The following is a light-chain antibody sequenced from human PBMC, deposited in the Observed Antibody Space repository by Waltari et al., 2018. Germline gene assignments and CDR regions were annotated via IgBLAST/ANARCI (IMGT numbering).Light chain of an antibody. CDR2: WAS. Sequence: DIVMTQSPDSLAVSLGERATTACTSSQSVLYSPNEKNYFLWYQQKPGQPPKLLIYWASTRESGVPDRFSGSGSGMNFTLTISSLQAEDVAVYYCQQYYSAPYTFGQGTKLEIK. V-gene: IGKV4-1*01. J-gene: IGKJ2*01. CDR3: QQYYSAPYT. CDR1: QSVLYSPNEKNY.